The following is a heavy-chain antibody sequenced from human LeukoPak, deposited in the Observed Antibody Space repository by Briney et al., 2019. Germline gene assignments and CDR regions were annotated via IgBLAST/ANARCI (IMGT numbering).Heavy chain of an antibody. D-gene: IGHD5-24*01. Sequence: ASVKVSCKASGYTFTGYYMHWVRQAPGQGPEWMGVISPSGGSTIYAQKFKGRVTLTRDMSTSTDYLELSSLRSEDTAVYYCARDNSVRDEARWFNPWGQGTLVTVSS. J-gene: IGHJ5*02. CDR1: GYTFTGYY. CDR3: ARDNSVRDEARWFNP. CDR2: ISPSGGST. V-gene: IGHV1-46*01.